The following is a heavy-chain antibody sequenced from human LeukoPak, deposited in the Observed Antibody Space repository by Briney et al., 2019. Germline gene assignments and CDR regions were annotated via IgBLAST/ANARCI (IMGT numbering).Heavy chain of an antibody. CDR2: INSDGSST. CDR1: GYTFTSYY. D-gene: IGHD4-11*01. V-gene: IGHV3-74*01. CDR3: AGEGTVTTPSHYYYYYYMDV. Sequence: ASVKVSCKASGYTFTSYYMHWVRQAPGKGLVWVSRINSDGSSTSYADSVKGRFTISRDNAKNTLYLQMNSLRAEDTAVYYCAGEGTVTTPSHYYYYYYMDVWGKGTTVTVSS. J-gene: IGHJ6*03.